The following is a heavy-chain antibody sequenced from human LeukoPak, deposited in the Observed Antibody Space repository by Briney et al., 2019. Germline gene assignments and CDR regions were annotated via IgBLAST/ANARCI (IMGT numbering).Heavy chain of an antibody. Sequence: SETLSLTCAVYGGSFSGYYWVWIRQPPGKGLEWIGEINHGGSTNYNPSLKSRVNISTDTSKNQFSLKLNSVTAADTAIYYCARGQKWLSFYYFDFWGQGTLVTVSS. J-gene: IGHJ4*02. CDR1: GGSFSGYY. CDR2: INHGGST. D-gene: IGHD3-22*01. CDR3: ARGQKWLSFYYFDF. V-gene: IGHV4-34*01.